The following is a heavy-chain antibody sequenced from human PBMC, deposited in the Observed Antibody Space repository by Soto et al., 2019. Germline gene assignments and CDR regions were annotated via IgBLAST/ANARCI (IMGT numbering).Heavy chain of an antibody. CDR1: GYTFTDYY. V-gene: IGHV1-2*02. J-gene: IGHJ4*02. Sequence: ASVKVSCKASGYTFTDYYLHWMRQAPGQGLECMGWINPNNGDTNYAQKFQGRVTMTRDTSISTAYMEVSRLRSDDTAVYYCARSVSFITPRPDYWGQGTLVTVSS. CDR3: ARSVSFITPRPDY. CDR2: INPNNGDT. D-gene: IGHD6-6*01.